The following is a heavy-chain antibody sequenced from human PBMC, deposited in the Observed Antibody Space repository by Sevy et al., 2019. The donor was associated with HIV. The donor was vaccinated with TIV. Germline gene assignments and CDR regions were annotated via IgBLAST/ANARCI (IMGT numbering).Heavy chain of an antibody. V-gene: IGHV1-18*01. D-gene: IGHD3-22*01. J-gene: IGHJ4*02. CDR1: GYTFTTYP. Sequence: ASVKVSCKASGYTFTTYPIGWVRQAPGQGLEWMGWISTYRGETRDAQKFQGRATMTTDTSTSTAYLELRSLRSDDTAVYYCARDADGSGHYYADYFDYWGQGTLVTVSS. CDR2: ISTYRGET. CDR3: ARDADGSGHYYADYFDY.